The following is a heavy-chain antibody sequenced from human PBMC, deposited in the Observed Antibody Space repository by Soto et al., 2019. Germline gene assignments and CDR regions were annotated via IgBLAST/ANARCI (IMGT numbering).Heavy chain of an antibody. J-gene: IGHJ4*02. CDR3: ARVSSSWYEDYFDY. CDR1: GGTFSNYA. CDR2: IIPISGTT. V-gene: IGHV1-69*12. D-gene: IGHD6-13*01. Sequence: QVQLVQSGAEVKKPGSSVKVSCKASGGTFSNYAISWVRQAPGQGLEWMGGIIPISGTTNYAQRFQGRVTITADASTSTADMEQSRLRPEATDVYYCARVSSSWYEDYFDYWGQGTLVTVST.